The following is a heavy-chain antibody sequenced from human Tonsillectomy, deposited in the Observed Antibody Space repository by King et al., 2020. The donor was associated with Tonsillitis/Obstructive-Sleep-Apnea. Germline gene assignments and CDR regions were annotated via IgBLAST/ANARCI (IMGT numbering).Heavy chain of an antibody. CDR2: IKSGGSNI. Sequence: VQLVESGGGLVQPGGSLRLSCAASGFTFGSYEMNWVRQAPGKGLEWLSYIKSGGSNIYYADSVKGRFTISRDNAKNSLYLQMNSLRAEDTAVYYCARAGYCSGGNCYSTLFDYWGQGTLVTVSS. D-gene: IGHD2-15*01. J-gene: IGHJ4*02. CDR3: ARAGYCSGGNCYSTLFDY. V-gene: IGHV3-48*03. CDR1: GFTFGSYE.